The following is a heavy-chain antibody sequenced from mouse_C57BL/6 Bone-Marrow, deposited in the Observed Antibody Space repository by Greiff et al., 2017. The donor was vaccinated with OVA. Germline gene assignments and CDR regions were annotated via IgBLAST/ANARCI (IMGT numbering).Heavy chain of an antibody. CDR3: ASGRAWVAY. CDR2: ISPRSGNT. Sequence: VKLVESGAELARPGASVKLSCKASGYTFTRYGISWVKQRPGQGLEWIGEISPRSGNTYYHAPFKGKATLTADKSSSTAYLALRSLTSEDSAGYVSASGRAWVAYGGQGTRGTVSA. J-gene: IGHJ3*01. V-gene: IGHV1-81*01. CDR1: GYTFTRYG. D-gene: IGHD1-1*02.